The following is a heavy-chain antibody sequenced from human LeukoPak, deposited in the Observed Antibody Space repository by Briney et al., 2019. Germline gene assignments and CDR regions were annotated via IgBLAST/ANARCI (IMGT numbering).Heavy chain of an antibody. CDR2: IEGSGDAT. J-gene: IGHJ4*02. V-gene: IGHV3-23*01. CDR3: AREYCSSTSCYTGLVDY. CDR1: GFTFSNNA. Sequence: PGGSLRLSCAASGFTFSNNAMSWVRQAPGKGLEWVSGIEGSGDATHYADSVKGRFTISRDTSKNTLYLQMNSLRAEDTAVYYCAREYCSSTSCYTGLVDYWGQGTLVTVSS. D-gene: IGHD2-2*02.